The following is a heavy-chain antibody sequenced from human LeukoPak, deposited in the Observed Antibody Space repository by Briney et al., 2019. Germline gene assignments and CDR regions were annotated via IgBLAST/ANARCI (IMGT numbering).Heavy chain of an antibody. D-gene: IGHD3-10*01. Sequence: GGSLRLSCAASGFTFSSYSMNWVRQAPGKGLEWVSYISSSSSSAIYYADSVKGRFTISRDNAKNSLYLQMISLRAEDTAVYYCARVEYTMVPYYFDYWGQGTLVTISS. CDR3: ARVEYTMVPYYFDY. V-gene: IGHV3-48*01. CDR1: GFTFSSYS. CDR2: ISSSSSSAI. J-gene: IGHJ4*02.